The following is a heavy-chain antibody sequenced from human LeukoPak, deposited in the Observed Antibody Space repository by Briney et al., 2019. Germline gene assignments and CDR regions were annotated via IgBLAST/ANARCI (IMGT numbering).Heavy chain of an antibody. Sequence: GASVKVSCKASGGTFSSYAISWVRQAPGQGLEWMGRIIPILGIANYAQKFQGRVTITADKSTSTVYMELSSLRSEDTAVYYCARDCPYDYVWGSYRYDAFDIWGQGTMDTVSS. D-gene: IGHD3-16*02. J-gene: IGHJ3*02. V-gene: IGHV1-69*04. CDR1: GGTFSSYA. CDR2: IIPILGIA. CDR3: ARDCPYDYVWGSYRYDAFDI.